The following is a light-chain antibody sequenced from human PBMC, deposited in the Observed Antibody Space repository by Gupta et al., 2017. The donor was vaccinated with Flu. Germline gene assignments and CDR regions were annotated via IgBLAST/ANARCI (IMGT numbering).Light chain of an antibody. CDR1: SLGIQR. Sequence: SYVLTQAPSVSVAPGQTARITCGGDSLGIQRVHWYQQRPGQAPARGVQEDDARPSGIPERFSGCNSVKTETPNTSRVEAGDEADYYCQVWDNPSDQWVFGGGTKLSVI. CDR3: QVWDNPSDQWV. CDR2: EDD. V-gene: IGLV3-21*02. J-gene: IGLJ3*02.